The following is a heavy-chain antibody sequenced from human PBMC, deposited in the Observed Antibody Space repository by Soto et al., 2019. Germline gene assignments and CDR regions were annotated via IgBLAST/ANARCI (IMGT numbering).Heavy chain of an antibody. Sequence: SETLSLTCTVSGGSISSGGYYWSWIRQHPGKGLEWIGYIYYSGSTYYNPSLKSRVTISVDTFKNQFSLKLSSVTAADTAVYYCARDSSGYWPAFDIWGQGTMVTVSS. CDR2: IYYSGST. CDR3: ARDSSGYWPAFDI. D-gene: IGHD3-22*01. CDR1: GGSISSGGYY. J-gene: IGHJ3*02. V-gene: IGHV4-31*03.